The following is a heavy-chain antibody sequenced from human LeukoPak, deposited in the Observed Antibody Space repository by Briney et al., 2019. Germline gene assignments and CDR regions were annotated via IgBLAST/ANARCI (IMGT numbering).Heavy chain of an antibody. J-gene: IGHJ6*03. CDR2: IRSKANSYAT. CDR1: GFTFSGSA. V-gene: IGHV3-73*01. CDR3: TGLTQYYYYYMDV. Sequence: PGGSLRLSCAASGFTFSGSAMHWVRQASGKGLEWVGRIRSKANSYATAYAASVKGRFTISRDDSKNTAYLQMNSLKTEDTAVYYCTGLTQYYYYYMDVWGKGTTVTVSS.